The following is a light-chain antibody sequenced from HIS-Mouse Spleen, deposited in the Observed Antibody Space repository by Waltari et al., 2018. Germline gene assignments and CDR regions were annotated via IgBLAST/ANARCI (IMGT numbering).Light chain of an antibody. CDR3: MQGTHWPPWT. J-gene: IGKJ1*01. CDR2: KVS. V-gene: IGKV2-30*02. Sequence: DVVMTQSPLSLPVTLGQPASISCRSSQSLVHSDGNTYLNWFQQRPGQSPRRLIYKVSNRDSGVPDRFSGSGSGTDCTLKISRVEAEDVGVYYCMQGTHWPPWTFGQGTKVEIK. CDR1: QSLVHSDGNTY.